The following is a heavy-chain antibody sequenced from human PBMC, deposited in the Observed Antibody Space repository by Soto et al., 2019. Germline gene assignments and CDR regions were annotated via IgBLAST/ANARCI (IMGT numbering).Heavy chain of an antibody. D-gene: IGHD1-1*01. CDR2: INHSGST. CDR3: AREVPSRYFDL. J-gene: IGHJ2*01. Sequence: SVTLALTCAVYGVSFRDSYWNWIRQPPGKGLEWIGEINHSGSTIYNTSLESRVTISLDTSRKQFTLKMRSATAADTAVYYCAREVPSRYFDLWGRGTPVTVSS. V-gene: IGHV4-34*01. CDR1: GVSFRDSY.